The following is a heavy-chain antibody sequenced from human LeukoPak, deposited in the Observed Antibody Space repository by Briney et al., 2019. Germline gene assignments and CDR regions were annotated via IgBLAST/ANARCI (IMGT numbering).Heavy chain of an antibody. CDR1: GFTFSSYS. D-gene: IGHD6-19*01. J-gene: IGHJ4*02. CDR2: ITLDGIST. CDR3: ARVAVPGTYDY. Sequence: GGSLRLSCAASGFTFSSYSMHWVRQAPGKGLEYVSAITLDGISTYYANSVKGRFTISRDNSKNTLYLQMGSLRAEDMAVYYCARVAVPGTYDYWGQGTLVTVSS. V-gene: IGHV3-64*01.